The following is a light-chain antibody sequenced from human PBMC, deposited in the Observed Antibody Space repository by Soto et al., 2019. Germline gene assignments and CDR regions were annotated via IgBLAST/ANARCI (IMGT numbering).Light chain of an antibody. Sequence: IVLTQSPATLSLSPGERATLSCRDSQSVSTYLAWYQQKSGQAPRLLIYDVSKRATGIPPRFSGSGAGTDFTLTISSLEPEDSATYYCQQRRSSLTFGGGTKVEIK. CDR2: DVS. CDR1: QSVSTY. V-gene: IGKV3-11*01. J-gene: IGKJ4*01. CDR3: QQRRSSLT.